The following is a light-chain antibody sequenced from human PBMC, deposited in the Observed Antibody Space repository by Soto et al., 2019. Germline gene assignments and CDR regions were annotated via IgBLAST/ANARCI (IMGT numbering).Light chain of an antibody. CDR3: QQYISSPPIT. CDR1: QSVSSSY. CDR2: GAS. Sequence: EIVLTQSPGALSLSPGERATLSCRASQSVSSSYLAWYQQKPGQAPRLLIYGASSRATGIPDRFSASGSGTDFTLTISRLEPEDFAVYYCQQYISSPPITFGQGTRLEI. V-gene: IGKV3-20*01. J-gene: IGKJ5*01.